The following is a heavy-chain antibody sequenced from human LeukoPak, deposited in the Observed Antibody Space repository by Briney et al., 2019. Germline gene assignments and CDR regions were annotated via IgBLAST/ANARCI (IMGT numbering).Heavy chain of an antibody. CDR1: GFTFSSYE. Sequence: PGGSLRLSCAASGFTFSSYEMNWVRQAPGKGLEWVSYISTSGSTIYYADSVKGRFTISRDNAKNSLYLQMNSLRAEDTTVYYCAREDYDFWSGYIWFYPWGPGTLVTVSS. CDR2: ISTSGSTI. D-gene: IGHD3-3*01. V-gene: IGHV3-48*03. J-gene: IGHJ5*02. CDR3: AREDYDFWSGYIWFYP.